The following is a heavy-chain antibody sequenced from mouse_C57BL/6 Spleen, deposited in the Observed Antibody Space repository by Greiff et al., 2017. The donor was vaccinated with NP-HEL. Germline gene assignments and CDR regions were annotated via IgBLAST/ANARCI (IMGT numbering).Heavy chain of an antibody. J-gene: IGHJ2*01. D-gene: IGHD1-1*01. V-gene: IGHV1-18*01. CDR3: ARSPTTVVEGGFDY. CDR1: GYTFTDYN. CDR2: INPNNGGT. Sequence: VQLQQSGPELVKPGASVKIPCKASGYTFTDYNMDWVKQSHGKSLEWIGDINPNNGGTIYNQKFKGKATLTVDKSSSTAYMELRSLTSEDTAGYYCARSPTTVVEGGFDYWGQGTTLTVSS.